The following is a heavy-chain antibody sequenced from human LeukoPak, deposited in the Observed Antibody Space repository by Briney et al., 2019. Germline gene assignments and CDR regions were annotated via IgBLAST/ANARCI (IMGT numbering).Heavy chain of an antibody. CDR2: ISGDAGST. Sequence: GGFLRLSCAASGFTFGDYAMHWVRQVPGKGLEWVSVISGDAGSTYYADSVKGRFTISRDNSKSSLWLQMNSLRTEDTALYYCAKGLYHYDSSPFPSFDYWGQGTLVTVSS. J-gene: IGHJ4*02. D-gene: IGHD3-22*01. CDR3: AKGLYHYDSSPFPSFDY. V-gene: IGHV3-43*02. CDR1: GFTFGDYA.